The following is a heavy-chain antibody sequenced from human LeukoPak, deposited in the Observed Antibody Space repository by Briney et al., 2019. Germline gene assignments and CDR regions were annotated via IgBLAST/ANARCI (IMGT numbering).Heavy chain of an antibody. CDR2: ISWNSGSI. CDR3: AKVSSGYNYFFDY. V-gene: IGHV3-9*01. J-gene: IGHJ4*02. D-gene: IGHD5-24*01. Sequence: GGSLRLSCAASGFTFDDYAMHWVRHAPGKGLEWVSGISWNSGSIVYADSVKGRFTISRDKAKNSLYLQMNSLRAEDTALYYCAKVSSGYNYFFDYWGQGTLVTVSS. CDR1: GFTFDDYA.